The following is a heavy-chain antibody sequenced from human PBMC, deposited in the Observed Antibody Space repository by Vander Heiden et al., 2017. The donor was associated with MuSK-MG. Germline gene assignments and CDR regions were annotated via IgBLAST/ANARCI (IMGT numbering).Heavy chain of an antibody. CDR3: AKTRGWLYGMDV. J-gene: IGHJ6*02. Sequence: EVQLLESGGGLVQPGGSLRLPCAASGITFSTYAMNWVRQAPGKGLEWVSAISGSAHSTHYADSVKGRFTISRDNSKNTLFLQMNSLRAEDTAVYYCAKTRGWLYGMDVWGQGTTVTFSS. D-gene: IGHD6-19*01. CDR1: GITFSTYA. CDR2: ISGSAHST. V-gene: IGHV3-23*01.